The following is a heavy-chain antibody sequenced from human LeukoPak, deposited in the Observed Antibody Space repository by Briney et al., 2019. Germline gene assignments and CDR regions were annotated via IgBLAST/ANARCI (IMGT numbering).Heavy chain of an antibody. CDR1: GYTFTGYY. Sequence: ASVKVSCKASGYTFTGYYIHWVRQAPGQGLEWMGWINPHSGGTNYAQKFQGGVTMTGDTSITTAYMELSSLRSGDTAVYYCARDVGEYCSSTNCYASHYWGQGTLVTVSS. V-gene: IGHV1-2*02. CDR2: INPHSGGT. D-gene: IGHD2-2*01. J-gene: IGHJ4*02. CDR3: ARDVGEYCSSTNCYASHY.